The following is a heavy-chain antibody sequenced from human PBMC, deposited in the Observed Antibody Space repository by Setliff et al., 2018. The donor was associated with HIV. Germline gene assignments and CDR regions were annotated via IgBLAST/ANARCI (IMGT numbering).Heavy chain of an antibody. CDR1: GYMFTSYY. Sequence: ASVKVSCKASGYMFTSYYMHWARQAPGQGLEWMGILNPSGDSTAYAQKFQGRVTRTRDTSTSTVYMELSSLKSDDTAVYYCARGGYHGFGSYGDYWGQGTLVTVSS. J-gene: IGHJ4*02. V-gene: IGHV1-46*01. CDR2: LNPSGDST. D-gene: IGHD3-10*01. CDR3: ARGGYHGFGSYGDY.